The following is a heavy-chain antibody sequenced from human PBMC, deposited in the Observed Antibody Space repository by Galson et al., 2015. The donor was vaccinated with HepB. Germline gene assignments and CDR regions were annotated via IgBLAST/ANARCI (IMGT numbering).Heavy chain of an antibody. D-gene: IGHD5-12*01. CDR1: GFTFSSYG. J-gene: IGHJ4*02. V-gene: IGHV3-30*18. CDR3: AKDRGFSPYFDY. CDR2: ISYDGSNK. Sequence: LRLSCAASGFTFSSYGMHWVRQAPGKGLEWVAVISYDGSNKYYADSVKGRFTISRDNSKNTLYLQMNSLRAEDTAVYYCAKDRGFSPYFDYWGQGTLVTVSS.